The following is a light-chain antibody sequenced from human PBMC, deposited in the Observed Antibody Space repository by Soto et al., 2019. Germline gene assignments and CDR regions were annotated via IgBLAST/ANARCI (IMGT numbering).Light chain of an antibody. CDR2: AAS. V-gene: IGKV1-39*01. Sequence: DIQMTQSPSSLSASVGDRVTITCRASQRISSYLNWYQQKPGKAPKLLIYAASSLQSGVPSRFSGSGSGTDFTLTISSLQPEDFATYYCQQSYNTPRTFGPGTKVDI. CDR1: QRISSY. J-gene: IGKJ3*01. CDR3: QQSYNTPRT.